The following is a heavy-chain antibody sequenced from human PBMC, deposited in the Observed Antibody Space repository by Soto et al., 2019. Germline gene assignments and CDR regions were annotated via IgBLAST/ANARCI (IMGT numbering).Heavy chain of an antibody. D-gene: IGHD1-26*01. V-gene: IGHV6-1*01. CDR3: ARGEGSPDGYFDY. CDR1: GDGVSTNSAT. J-gene: IGHJ4*02. CDR2: TYYRSTWSY. Sequence: PSQTLSLTCAISGDGVSTNSATWDWIRQSPSRGLEWLGRTYYRSTWSYDYAVSMQGRITINPDTSNNQLSLHLNSVTPDDTAVYYCARGEGSPDGYFDYWGQGMLVTVSS.